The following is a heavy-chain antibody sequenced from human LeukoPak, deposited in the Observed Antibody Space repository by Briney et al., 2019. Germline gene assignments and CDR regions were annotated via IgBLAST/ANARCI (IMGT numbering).Heavy chain of an antibody. Sequence: ASVKVSCKASGYTFTSYDINWVRQATGQGLEWMGWMNPNSGNPGYAQKFQGRVTMTRNTSISTAYMELSSLRSEDTAVYYCARGRMEWLLWRGFVSDYWGQGTLVTVSS. CDR2: MNPNSGNP. V-gene: IGHV1-8*01. CDR1: GYTFTSYD. J-gene: IGHJ4*02. D-gene: IGHD3-3*01. CDR3: ARGRMEWLLWRGFVSDY.